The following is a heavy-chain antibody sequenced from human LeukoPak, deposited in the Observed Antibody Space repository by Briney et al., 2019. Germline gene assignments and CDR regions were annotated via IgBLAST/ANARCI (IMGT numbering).Heavy chain of an antibody. CDR3: AKVVGGGYLNWFDP. CDR1: GGTFSSYA. Sequence: EASVKVSCKAFGGTFSSYAISWVRQAPGQGLEWMGRIIPILGIANYAQKFQGRVTITADKSTSTAYMELSSLRAEDTAVYYCAKVVGGGYLNWFDPWGQGTLVTVSS. D-gene: IGHD2-15*01. J-gene: IGHJ5*02. V-gene: IGHV1-69*04. CDR2: IIPILGIA.